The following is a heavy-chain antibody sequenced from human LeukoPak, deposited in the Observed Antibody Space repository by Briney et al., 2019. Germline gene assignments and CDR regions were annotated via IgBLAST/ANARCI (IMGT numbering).Heavy chain of an antibody. J-gene: IGHJ4*02. V-gene: IGHV3-43*02. CDR1: GFIFDDYA. CDR2: ISGDGGST. D-gene: IGHD6-19*01. Sequence: GGSLRLSCAASGFIFDDYAIHWVRQAPGKGLEWVSLISGDGGSTYYADSVKGRFTISRDNSKNSLYLQMNSPRTEDTALYYCAKGSSSGRYSYFDYWGQGTLVTVSS. CDR3: AKGSSSGRYSYFDY.